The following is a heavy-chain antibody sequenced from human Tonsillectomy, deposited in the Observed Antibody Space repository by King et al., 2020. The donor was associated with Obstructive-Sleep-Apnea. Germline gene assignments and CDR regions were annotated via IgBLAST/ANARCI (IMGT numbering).Heavy chain of an antibody. D-gene: IGHD3-22*01. CDR3: ARIRYYYDSTGYYSYYFDY. CDR2: ILSNDEK. J-gene: IGHJ4*02. Sequence: VTLKESGPVLVKPTETLTLTCTVSGFSLSSGRVGVTWIRQPPGKALEWLAHILSNDEKSYSTSLKSILPISKDTSESQVVLTMTDMDPVDTDTYYCARIRYYYDSTGYYSYYFDYWGQGTLVTVSS. CDR1: GFSLSSGRVG. V-gene: IGHV2-26*01.